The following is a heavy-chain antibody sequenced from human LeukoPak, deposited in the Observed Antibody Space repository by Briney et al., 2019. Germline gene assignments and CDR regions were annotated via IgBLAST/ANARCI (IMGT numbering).Heavy chain of an antibody. D-gene: IGHD2-2*01. V-gene: IGHV1-46*01. CDR2: INPGGGTA. Sequence: ASVTVSCKASGYSFTSYYIHWVRQAPGQGLEWMGIINPGGGTATYAQEIQGRVTMTRDRSTSTLYMELGSLRSEDTAVYYCARVWTTSWDGAFDIWGQGTLVTVSS. CDR3: ARVWTTSWDGAFDI. J-gene: IGHJ3*02. CDR1: GYSFTSYY.